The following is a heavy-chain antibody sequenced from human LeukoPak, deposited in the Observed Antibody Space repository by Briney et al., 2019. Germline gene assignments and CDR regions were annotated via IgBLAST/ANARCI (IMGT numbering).Heavy chain of an antibody. J-gene: IGHJ6*03. Sequence: PSETLSLTCIVSGGSISSSTYYWGWIRQPPGKGLEWIGNIYYSGSTYYNPSLKSRVTISVDTSKNQFSLKVTSVTAADTAVYYCARHSQHSYYYYMDVWGKGTTVTVSS. V-gene: IGHV4-39*01. CDR3: ARHSQHSYYYYMDV. CDR2: IYYSGST. D-gene: IGHD5-18*01. CDR1: GGSISSSTYY.